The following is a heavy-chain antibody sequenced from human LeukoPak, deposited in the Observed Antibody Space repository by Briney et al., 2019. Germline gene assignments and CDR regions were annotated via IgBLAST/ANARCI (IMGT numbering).Heavy chain of an antibody. CDR3: ARHSNDYGDYKFFDY. CDR1: GGSISSSSYY. Sequence: SETLSLTCTVSGGSISSSSYYWGWIRQPPGKGLEWIGSIYYSGSTYYNPSLKSRVTISVDTSKNQFSLKLSSVTAADTAVYYCARHSNDYGDYKFFDYWGQGTLVTVSS. D-gene: IGHD4-17*01. J-gene: IGHJ4*02. CDR2: IYYSGST. V-gene: IGHV4-39*01.